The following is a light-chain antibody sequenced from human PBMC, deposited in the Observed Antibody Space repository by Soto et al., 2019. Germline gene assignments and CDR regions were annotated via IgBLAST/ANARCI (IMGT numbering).Light chain of an antibody. J-gene: IGKJ5*01. Sequence: EIVLTQSPGTLSLSPGERATLSCRASQSVSSSYLAWYQQKPGQAPRLLIYGASGRATGIPDRFSGSGSGTDFTRTISILEPEDFAVYYCQQYGSSPPVTFGQVTRLEIK. CDR1: QSVSSSY. V-gene: IGKV3-20*01. CDR3: QQYGSSPPVT. CDR2: GAS.